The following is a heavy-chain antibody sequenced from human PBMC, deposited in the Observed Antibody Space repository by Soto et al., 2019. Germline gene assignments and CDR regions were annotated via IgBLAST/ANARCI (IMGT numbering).Heavy chain of an antibody. CDR2: INAGNGNT. CDR3: ARDRNKWPYVGYYYMDV. CDR1: GYTFTSYA. V-gene: IGHV1-3*01. Sequence: GASVKVSCKASGYTFTSYAMHWVRQAPGQRLEWMGWINAGNGNTKYSQKFQGRVTITRDTSASTAYMELSSLRSEDTAVYYCARDRNKWPYVGYYYMDVWGKGTTVTVSS. J-gene: IGHJ6*03. D-gene: IGHD3-10*02.